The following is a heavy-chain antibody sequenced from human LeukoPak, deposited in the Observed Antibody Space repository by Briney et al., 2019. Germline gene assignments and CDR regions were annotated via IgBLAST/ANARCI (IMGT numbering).Heavy chain of an antibody. V-gene: IGHV1-46*01. D-gene: IGHD3-22*01. Sequence: AASVKVSCKASGYTFTSYAITWVRQAPGQGLEWMGIINPSGDPTTYAQKFQGRVTMTSDMSTSTVYMELSSLRSEDTAVYYCARSSGYYSSLFYMHVWGKGTTVTVSS. J-gene: IGHJ6*03. CDR1: GYTFTSYA. CDR3: ARSSGYYSSLFYMHV. CDR2: INPSGDPT.